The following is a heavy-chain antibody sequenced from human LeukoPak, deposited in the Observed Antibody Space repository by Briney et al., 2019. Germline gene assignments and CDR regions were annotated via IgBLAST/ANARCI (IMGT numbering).Heavy chain of an antibody. CDR3: ARHYYDSSGPHYKYGMDV. D-gene: IGHD3-22*01. CDR1: GGSISSYY. J-gene: IGHJ6*02. CDR2: IYYSGST. Sequence: SETLSLTCTVSGGSISSYYWSWIRQPPGKGPEWIGYIYYSGSTNNNPSLKSRVTISVDTSKNQFSLKLSSVTAADTAVYYCARHYYDSSGPHYKYGMDVWGQGTTVTVSS. V-gene: IGHV4-59*08.